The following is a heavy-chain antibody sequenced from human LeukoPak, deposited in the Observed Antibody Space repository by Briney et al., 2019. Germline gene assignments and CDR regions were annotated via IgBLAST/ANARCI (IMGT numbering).Heavy chain of an antibody. V-gene: IGHV3-21*01. CDR1: GFTFSSYS. D-gene: IGHD1-26*01. CDR3: AREGGSCYLDY. J-gene: IGHJ4*02. Sequence: GGSLRLSCAASGFTFSSYSMTWVRQAPGKGLEWVSIISSGSSAIFSADALKGRFTISRDDAKNLLYLDMNSLRAEDTAVYYCAREGGSCYLDYWGQGTLVTVSS. CDR2: ISSGSSAI.